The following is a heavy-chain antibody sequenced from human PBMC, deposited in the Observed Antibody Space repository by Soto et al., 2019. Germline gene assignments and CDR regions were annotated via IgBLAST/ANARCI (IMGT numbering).Heavy chain of an antibody. J-gene: IGHJ6*02. D-gene: IGHD2-15*01. Sequence: QVQLVQSGAEVRKPGASVKVSCKASGYTFSTSGMSWLRQAPGQGLEWMGWISTYNGDTNDAPKFQDRVTMTSDTSTSTVYMELRSLSSDDTAVYYCARAGAAPYYYCGMDVWGQGTRVTVSS. V-gene: IGHV1-18*01. CDR2: ISTYNGDT. CDR3: ARAGAAPYYYCGMDV. CDR1: GYTFSTSG.